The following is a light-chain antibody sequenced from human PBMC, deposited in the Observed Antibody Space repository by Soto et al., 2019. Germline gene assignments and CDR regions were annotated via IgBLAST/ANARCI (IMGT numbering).Light chain of an antibody. V-gene: IGLV1-40*01. Sequence: QAVVTQPPSVSGAPGQRVTISCTGSSSNIGAGYDVHWYQQLPGTAPKLLIYGNSNRPSGVPDRFSGSKSGTSASLAITGLQADDEADYYCQSYDSSLSGHVVFGGGTKLTVL. CDR1: SSNIGAGYD. CDR3: QSYDSSLSGHVV. J-gene: IGLJ2*01. CDR2: GNS.